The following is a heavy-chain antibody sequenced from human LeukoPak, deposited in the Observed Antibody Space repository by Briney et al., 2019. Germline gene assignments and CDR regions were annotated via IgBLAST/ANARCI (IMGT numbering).Heavy chain of an antibody. J-gene: IGHJ4*02. CDR3: ARVLNYYGSGSYSNYFDY. CDR1: GFTFSNAW. V-gene: IGHV3-15*07. Sequence: PGGSLRLSCATSGFTFSNAWMNWVRQAPGKGLEWVGRIRSNSDGGTIDYAAPVKGRFTLSRDDSKTTLYLQMNSLQTEDTAVYYCARVLNYYGSGSYSNYFDYWGQGTLVTVSS. CDR2: IRSNSDGGTI. D-gene: IGHD3-10*01.